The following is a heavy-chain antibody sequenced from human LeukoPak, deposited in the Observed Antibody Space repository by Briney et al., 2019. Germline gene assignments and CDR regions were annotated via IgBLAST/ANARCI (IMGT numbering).Heavy chain of an antibody. J-gene: IGHJ4*02. CDR3: ARVRGYFDY. D-gene: IGHD3-10*01. Sequence: SETLSLTRAVYGGSFSGYYWSWIRQPAGKGLEWIGRIYTSGSTNYNPSLKSRVTISVDTSKNQFSLKLSSVTAADTAVYYCARVRGYFDYWGQGTLVTVSS. V-gene: IGHV4-59*10. CDR1: GGSFSGYY. CDR2: IYTSGST.